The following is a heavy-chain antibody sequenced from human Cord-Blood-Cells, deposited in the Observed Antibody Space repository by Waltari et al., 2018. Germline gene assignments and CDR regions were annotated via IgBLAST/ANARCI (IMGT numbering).Heavy chain of an antibody. Sequence: EVQLVESGGGLVKPGGSLRLSCAASGFTFSSYSMNWVRQAPGKGLEWVSSISSSSSYIYYADSGKGRFTISRDNAKNSLYLQMNSLRAEDTAVYYCARALVGATAFDIWGQGTMVTVSS. CDR3: ARALVGATAFDI. J-gene: IGHJ3*02. D-gene: IGHD1-26*01. CDR1: GFTFSSYS. V-gene: IGHV3-21*01. CDR2: ISSSSSYI.